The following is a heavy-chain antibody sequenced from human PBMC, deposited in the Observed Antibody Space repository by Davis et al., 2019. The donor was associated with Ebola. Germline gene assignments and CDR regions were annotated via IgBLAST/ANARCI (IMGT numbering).Heavy chain of an antibody. CDR2: INHSGST. CDR3: ARVRAIWSRMDV. D-gene: IGHD2-2*02. J-gene: IGHJ6*02. CDR1: GGSFSGYY. Sequence: SETLSLTCAVYGGSFSGYYWSWIRQPPGKGLEWIGDINHSGSTNYNPSLKSRVTISVDTSKNQFSLKLSSVTAADTAVYYCARVRAIWSRMDVWGQGTTVTVSS. V-gene: IGHV4-34*01.